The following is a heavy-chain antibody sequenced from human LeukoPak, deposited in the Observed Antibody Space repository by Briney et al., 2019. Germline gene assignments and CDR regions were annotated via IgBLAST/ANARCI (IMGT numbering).Heavy chain of an antibody. V-gene: IGHV1-8*03. CDR2: MNPNSGNT. CDR1: GYTFTGYY. CDR3: ARVSSIAARPSFGY. J-gene: IGHJ4*02. D-gene: IGHD6-6*01. Sequence: ASVKVSCKASGYTFTGYYMHWVRQATGQGLEWMGWMNPNSGNTGYAQKFQGRVTITRNTSISTAYMELSSLRSEDTAVYYCARVSSIAARPSFGYWGQGTLVTVSS.